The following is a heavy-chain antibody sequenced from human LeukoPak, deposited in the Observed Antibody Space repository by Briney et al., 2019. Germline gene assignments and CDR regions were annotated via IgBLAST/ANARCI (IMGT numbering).Heavy chain of an antibody. V-gene: IGHV3-23*01. CDR2: ISGSGGST. Sequence: PGRPLRLSCAASGFTFSSYAMSWVRQAPGKGLEWVSAISGSGGSTYYADSVKGRFTISRDNSKNTLYLQMNSLRAEDTAVYYCAKGATVTTTPRWFDPWGQGTLVTVSS. D-gene: IGHD4-17*01. J-gene: IGHJ5*02. CDR1: GFTFSSYA. CDR3: AKGATVTTTPRWFDP.